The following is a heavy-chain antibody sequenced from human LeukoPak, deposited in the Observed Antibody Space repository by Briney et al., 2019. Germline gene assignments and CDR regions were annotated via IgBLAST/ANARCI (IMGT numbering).Heavy chain of an antibody. CDR3: ARVIPNSYYYDSSGYYCDY. CDR1: GGSISSGGYY. D-gene: IGHD3-22*01. V-gene: IGHV4-31*03. Sequence: SETLSLTCTVSGGSISSGGYYWSWIRQHPGKGLVWFGYIYYSGSTYYNPSLKSRVTISVDTSKNQFSLKLSSVTAADTAVYYCARVIPNSYYYDSSGYYCDYWGQGTLVTVSS. J-gene: IGHJ4*02. CDR2: IYYSGST.